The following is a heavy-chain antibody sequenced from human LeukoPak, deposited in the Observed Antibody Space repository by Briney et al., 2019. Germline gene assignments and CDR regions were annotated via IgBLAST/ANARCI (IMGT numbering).Heavy chain of an antibody. CDR2: IYYSGST. V-gene: IGHV4-39*01. CDR1: GGSISSSSYY. D-gene: IGHD2-15*01. Sequence: SETLSLTCTVSGGSISSSSYYWGWIRQPPGKGLEWIGTIYYSGSTYYNPPLKSRVIISVDTSKNQFSLKLSSVTAADTAVYYCARQGGSSYLGWFDPWGQGTLVTVSS. CDR3: ARQGGSSYLGWFDP. J-gene: IGHJ5*02.